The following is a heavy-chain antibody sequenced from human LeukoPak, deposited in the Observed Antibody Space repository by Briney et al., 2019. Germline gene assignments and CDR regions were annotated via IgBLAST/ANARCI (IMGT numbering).Heavy chain of an antibody. CDR2: FSNGAT. D-gene: IGHD4-11*01. Sequence: PSETLSLTCAVSGASISSRNYWGWIRQPPGKGLEWTGTFSNGATYYTPSLKSRVTISIDTSRNEFSLKLSSVTAADTAVYYCTRDSNSRRFGYWGQGTLVAVSS. CDR3: TRDSNSRRFGY. CDR1: GASISSRNY. J-gene: IGHJ4*02. V-gene: IGHV4-38-2*02.